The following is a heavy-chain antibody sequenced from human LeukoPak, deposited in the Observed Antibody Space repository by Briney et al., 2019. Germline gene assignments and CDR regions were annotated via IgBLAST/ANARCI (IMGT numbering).Heavy chain of an antibody. CDR1: GFTFSNAW. J-gene: IGHJ4*02. V-gene: IGHV3-15*07. CDR2: IKSKTDGGTT. D-gene: IGHD3-22*01. Sequence: GGSLRLSCAASGFTFSNAWMNWVRQAPGKGLEWVGRIKSKTDGGTTDYAAPVKGRFTISRDDSKDTLYLQMNSLKTEDTAVYYCSTTYYYDSSEGYWGQGTLVTVSS. CDR3: STTYYYDSSEGY.